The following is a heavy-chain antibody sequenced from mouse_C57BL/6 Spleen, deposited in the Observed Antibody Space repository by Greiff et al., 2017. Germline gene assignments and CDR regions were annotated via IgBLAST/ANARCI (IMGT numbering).Heavy chain of an antibody. CDR2: IDPETGGT. V-gene: IGHV1-15*01. CDR3: SGFYYFDY. D-gene: IGHD2-2*01. J-gene: IGHJ2*01. Sequence: LQESGAELVRPGASVTLSCKASGYTFTDYEMNWVKQTPVHGLEWIGAIDPETGGTAYNQKFKGKAILTADKSSSTAYMELRSLTSEDSAVYYCSGFYYFDYWGQGTTLTVSS. CDR1: GYTFTDYE.